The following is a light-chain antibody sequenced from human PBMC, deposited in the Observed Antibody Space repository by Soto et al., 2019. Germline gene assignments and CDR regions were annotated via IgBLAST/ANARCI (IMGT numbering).Light chain of an antibody. Sequence: SYELTQPSSVSVSPGQTARITCSGAGLAEKFDRWLRQKPGQAPVLLIYNDNERPSTIPERFSGSGSGTTVTLTISGAQVEDEADYYCYSAAGIDLVVFGGGTKLTVL. CDR2: NDN. CDR1: GLAEKF. V-gene: IGLV3-27*01. J-gene: IGLJ2*01. CDR3: YSAAGIDLVV.